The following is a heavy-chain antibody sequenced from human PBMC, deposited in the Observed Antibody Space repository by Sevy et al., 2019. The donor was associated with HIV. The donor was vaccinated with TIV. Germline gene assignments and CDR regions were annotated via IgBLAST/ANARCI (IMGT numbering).Heavy chain of an antibody. CDR1: GFTFSSYA. J-gene: IGHJ5*02. V-gene: IGHV3-23*01. CDR3: AKDRGLIAARPAWFDP. CDR2: ISGSGGST. D-gene: IGHD6-6*01. Sequence: GGSLRLSCAASGFTFSSYAMSWVRQAPGKGLEWVSAISGSGGSTYYADSVKGRFTISRDNSKNTPYLQMNSLRAEDTAVYYCAKDRGLIAARPAWFDPWGQGTLVTVSS.